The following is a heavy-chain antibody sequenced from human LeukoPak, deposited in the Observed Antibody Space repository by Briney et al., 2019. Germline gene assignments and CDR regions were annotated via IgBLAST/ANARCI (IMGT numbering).Heavy chain of an antibody. D-gene: IGHD4-17*01. Sequence: GGSLRLSCAASGFTFSFYAMSWVRQAPGKGLEWVAGITSSGNTTYYADSVKGRFTISRDNSKNTLYLQMNSLRAEDTAVYYCARENQGYYGAFDIWGQGTMVTVSS. CDR2: ITSSGNTT. CDR3: ARENQGYYGAFDI. J-gene: IGHJ3*02. V-gene: IGHV3-23*01. CDR1: GFTFSFYA.